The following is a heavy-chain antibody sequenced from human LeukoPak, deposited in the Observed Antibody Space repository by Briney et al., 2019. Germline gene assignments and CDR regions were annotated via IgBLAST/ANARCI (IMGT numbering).Heavy chain of an antibody. J-gene: IGHJ6*03. CDR2: INHSGST. CDR1: GGSFSGYY. V-gene: IGHV4-34*01. CDR3: ARRAIRAYYYYYMDV. D-gene: IGHD2-2*02. Sequence: SETLSLTCAVYGGSFSGYYWSWIRQPPGKGLEWIGEINHSGSTNYNPSLKSRVTISVDTSKNQFSLKLSSVTAADTAVYYCARRAIRAYYYYYMDVWGKGTTVTVSS.